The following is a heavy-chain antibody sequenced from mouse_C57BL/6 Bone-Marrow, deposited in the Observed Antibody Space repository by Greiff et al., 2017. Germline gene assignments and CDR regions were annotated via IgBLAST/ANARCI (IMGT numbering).Heavy chain of an antibody. V-gene: IGHV5-17*01. CDR2: ISSGSSTI. Sequence: EVQLVESGGGLVKPGGSLKLPCAASGFTFSDYGMHWVRQAPEKGLEWVAYISSGSSTIYYADTVKGRFTISRDNAKNTMFLQMTSLRSEDTAMYYCARGSNFDAMDYWGQGTSVTVSS. J-gene: IGHJ4*01. CDR1: GFTFSDYG. CDR3: ARGSNFDAMDY. D-gene: IGHD4-1*01.